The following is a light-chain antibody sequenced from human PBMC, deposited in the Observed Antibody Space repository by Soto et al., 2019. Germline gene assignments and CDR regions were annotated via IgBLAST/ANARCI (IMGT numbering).Light chain of an antibody. Sequence: DIQMTQSPSSLSASVGDRVTITCRASQSISSYLNWYQQKPGKAPKLLIYAASSLQSGVPSRFSGSGYGTEVTLTISSLQPEDFATYYCQQCYSTPRLPCGGGTKVEIK. J-gene: IGKJ4*01. CDR3: QQCYSTPRLP. CDR2: AAS. CDR1: QSISSY. V-gene: IGKV1-39*01.